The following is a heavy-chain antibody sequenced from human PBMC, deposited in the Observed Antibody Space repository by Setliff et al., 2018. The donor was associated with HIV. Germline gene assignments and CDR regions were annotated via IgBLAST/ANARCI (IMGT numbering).Heavy chain of an antibody. CDR2: IYSGGSST. CDR1: GFTFSTYW. CDR3: AKTAANTVGPFDY. V-gene: IGHV3-23*03. Sequence: PGGSLRLSCAASGFTFSTYWMSWVRQAPGKGLEWVSFIYSGGSSTYYADSVKGRFTISRDNSKNTVYLQMNSLRAEDTAIYYCAKTAANTVGPFDYWGQGTLVTVSS. D-gene: IGHD6-13*01. J-gene: IGHJ4*02.